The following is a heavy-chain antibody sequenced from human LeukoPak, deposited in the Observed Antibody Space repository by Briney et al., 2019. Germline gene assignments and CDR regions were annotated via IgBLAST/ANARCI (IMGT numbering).Heavy chain of an antibody. D-gene: IGHD3-16*02. CDR1: GFTFSSYS. J-gene: IGHJ4*02. CDR3: ARGQFGGVIVPGY. V-gene: IGHV3-21*01. CDR2: ISSSSSYI. Sequence: SGGSLRLSCAASGFTFSSYSMNWVRQAPGKGLEWVSSISSSSSYIYYADSVKGRFTISRDNAKNSLYLQMNSLRAEDTAVYYCARGQFGGVIVPGYWGQGTLVTVSS.